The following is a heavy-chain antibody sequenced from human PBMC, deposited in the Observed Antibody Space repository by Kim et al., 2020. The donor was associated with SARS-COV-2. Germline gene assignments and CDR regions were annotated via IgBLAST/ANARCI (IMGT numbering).Heavy chain of an antibody. J-gene: IGHJ4*01. CDR1: GFTFSSYG. CDR2: ISYDGSNK. V-gene: IGHV3-30*18. D-gene: IGHD6-13*01. CDR3: AKEDVEAAAGPTHFDY. Sequence: GGSLRLSCAASGFTFSSYGMHWVRQAPGKGLEWVAVISYDGSNKYYADSVKGRFTISRDNSKNTLYLQMNSLRAEDTAVYYCAKEDVEAAAGPTHFDYWG.